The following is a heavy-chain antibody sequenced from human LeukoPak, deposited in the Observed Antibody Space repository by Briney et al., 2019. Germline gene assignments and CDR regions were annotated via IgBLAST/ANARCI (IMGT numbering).Heavy chain of an antibody. CDR2: ISVSGGNT. CDR3: ARGGDYGVKIDY. V-gene: IGHV3-23*01. J-gene: IGHJ4*02. CDR1: GFTVSSNY. D-gene: IGHD4-17*01. Sequence: GGSLRLSCAASGFTVSSNYMSWVRQAPGKGLEWVSAISVSGGNTYYADSVKGRFTISRDSSRSTLRLQMNSLRDEDTAIYYCARGGDYGVKIDYWGQGTLVTVSS.